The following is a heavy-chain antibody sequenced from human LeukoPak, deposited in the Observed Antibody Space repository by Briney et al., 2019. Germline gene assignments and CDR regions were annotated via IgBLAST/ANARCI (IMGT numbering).Heavy chain of an antibody. D-gene: IGHD2-2*01. V-gene: IGHV4-34*01. CDR3: ARAYPKPYCSSTSCSIRYYYGMDV. Sequence: SETLSLTCAVYGGSYSGYCWSWIRQPPGKGLEWIGEINHSGSTNYNPSLKSRVTISVDTSKNQFSLKLSSVTAADTAVYYCARAYPKPYCSSTSCSIRYYYGMDVWGQGTTVTVSS. CDR1: GGSYSGYC. CDR2: INHSGST. J-gene: IGHJ6*02.